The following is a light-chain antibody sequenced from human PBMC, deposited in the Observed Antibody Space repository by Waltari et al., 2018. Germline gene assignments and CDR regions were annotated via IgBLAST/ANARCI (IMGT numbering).Light chain of an antibody. Sequence: QPALRPPLSVSRSPGPSVTIACTGTSNDVGAFYYVSWFQQFPGKAPNLIIYDVTRRHSGVPDRFSGAKSGNTASLTISGLQVEDEATYYCCSRAGTYTWLFGGGTKVTVL. CDR2: DVT. CDR1: SNDVGAFYY. CDR3: CSRAGTYTWL. J-gene: IGLJ2*01. V-gene: IGLV2-11*01.